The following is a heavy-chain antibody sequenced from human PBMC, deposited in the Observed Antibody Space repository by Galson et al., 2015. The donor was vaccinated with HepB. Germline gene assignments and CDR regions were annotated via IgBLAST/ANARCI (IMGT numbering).Heavy chain of an antibody. V-gene: IGHV1-2*06. CDR3: AREGYCSSTSCHNWFDP. Sequence: SVKVSCKASGYTFTGYYMHWVRQAPGQGLEWMGRINPNSGGTNYAQKFQGRVTMTRDTSISTAYMELSRLRSDDTAVYYCAREGYCSSTSCHNWFDPWGQGTLVTVSS. D-gene: IGHD2-2*01. J-gene: IGHJ5*02. CDR1: GYTFTGYY. CDR2: INPNSGGT.